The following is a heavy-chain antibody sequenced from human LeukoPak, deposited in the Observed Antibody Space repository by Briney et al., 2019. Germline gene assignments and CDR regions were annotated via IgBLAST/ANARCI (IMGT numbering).Heavy chain of an antibody. CDR1: GFTFDDYA. D-gene: IGHD3-9*01. J-gene: IGHJ4*02. CDR3: VRSLTGTDDY. Sequence: GGSLRLSCAASGFTFDDYAMHWVRQAPGKGLEWVSLISWDGGSTYYADSVKGRFTISRDNSKNSLYLQMNSLRAEDAALYFCVRSLTGTDDYWGQGTLVTVSS. CDR2: ISWDGGST. V-gene: IGHV3-43D*03.